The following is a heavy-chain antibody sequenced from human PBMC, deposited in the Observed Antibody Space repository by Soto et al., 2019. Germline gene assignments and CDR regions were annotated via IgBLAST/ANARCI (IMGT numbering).Heavy chain of an antibody. CDR1: GGTFSSDA. J-gene: IGHJ4*02. Sequence: GASVKVSCKASGGTFSSDAISWVRQAPGQGLEWMGGIIPIFGTANYAQKFQGRVTITADESTSTVYMELSSLRSEDTAVYYCARRGYYDSSGSPQGPFDYWGQGTLVTVSS. D-gene: IGHD3-22*01. CDR3: ARRGYYDSSGSPQGPFDY. CDR2: IIPIFGTA. V-gene: IGHV1-69*13.